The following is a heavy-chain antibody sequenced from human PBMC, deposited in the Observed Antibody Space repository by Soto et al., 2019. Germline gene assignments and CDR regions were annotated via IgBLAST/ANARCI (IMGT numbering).Heavy chain of an antibody. V-gene: IGHV4-31*03. J-gene: IGHJ4*02. D-gene: IGHD2-15*01. CDR3: ARQRLTATAVTLFDY. CDR1: GGSISSGGYY. CDR2: IYYSGST. Sequence: QVQLQESGPGLVKPSQTLSLTCTVSGGSISSGGYYWSWIRQHPGKGLEWIGYIYYSGSTYYNPSLKSRVTISVDTSKNQFSLKLSSVTAADTAVYYCARQRLTATAVTLFDYWGQGTLVTVSS.